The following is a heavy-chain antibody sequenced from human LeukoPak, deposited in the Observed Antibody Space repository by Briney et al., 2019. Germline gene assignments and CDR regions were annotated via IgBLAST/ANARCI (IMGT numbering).Heavy chain of an antibody. V-gene: IGHV3-23*01. Sequence: GGSLRLSCAASGFTFSSYGMSWVRQAPGKGLEWVSAISGSGGSTYYADSVKGRFTISRDNSKNTLFLQTNSLRPEDTAVYYCAKDSLGTRTVTLDYWGQGTLVTVSS. CDR1: GFTFSSYG. CDR2: ISGSGGST. CDR3: AKDSLGTRTVTLDY. J-gene: IGHJ4*02. D-gene: IGHD4-17*01.